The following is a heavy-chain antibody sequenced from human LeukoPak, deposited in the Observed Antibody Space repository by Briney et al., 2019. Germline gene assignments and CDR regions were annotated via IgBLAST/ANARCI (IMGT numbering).Heavy chain of an antibody. V-gene: IGHV1-69*05. CDR3: ARGRFLEWLLLGWFDP. Sequence: SVKVSCKASGGTFRSYAISWVRQAPGQGLEWMGGIIPIFGTANYAQKFQGRVTITTDESTSTAYMELSSLRSGDTAVYYCARGRFLEWLLLGWFDPWGQGTLVTVSS. D-gene: IGHD3-3*01. J-gene: IGHJ5*02. CDR1: GGTFRSYA. CDR2: IIPIFGTA.